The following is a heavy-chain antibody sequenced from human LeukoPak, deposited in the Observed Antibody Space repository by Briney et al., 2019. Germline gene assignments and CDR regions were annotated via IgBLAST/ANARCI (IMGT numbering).Heavy chain of an antibody. J-gene: IGHJ6*02. CDR2: ISSSSSYI. CDR1: GFTFSSYS. D-gene: IGHD6-13*01. Sequence: GGSLRLSCAASGFTFSSYSMNWVRQAPGKGLEWVSSISSSSSYIYYADSVKGRFTIPRDNAKNSLYLQMNSLRAEDTAVYYCARGGIAAAVYYYGMDVWGQGTTVTVSS. V-gene: IGHV3-21*01. CDR3: ARGGIAAAVYYYGMDV.